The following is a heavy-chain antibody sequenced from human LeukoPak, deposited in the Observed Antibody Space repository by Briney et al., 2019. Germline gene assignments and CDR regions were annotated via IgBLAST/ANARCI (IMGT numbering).Heavy chain of an antibody. CDR1: GDSVSSNSAS. Sequence: SQTLSLTCAISGDSVSSNSASWNWIRQSPSRGLEWLGRTYYRSKWYNDYAVSVKSRITINPDTSKNQFSLQLNSVTPEDTAAYYCARVPSRGFWSGYFGFDPWGQGTLVTVSS. J-gene: IGHJ5*02. CDR3: ARVPSRGFWSGYFGFDP. CDR2: TYYRSKWYN. V-gene: IGHV6-1*01. D-gene: IGHD3-3*01.